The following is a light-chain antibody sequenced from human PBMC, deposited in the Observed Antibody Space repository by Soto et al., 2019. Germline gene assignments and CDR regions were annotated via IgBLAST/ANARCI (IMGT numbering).Light chain of an antibody. J-gene: IGKJ1*01. CDR3: QQYYTTPQT. CDR1: QRVLYSSDNKNY. CDR2: WAS. Sequence: DIVMTQSPDSLAVSLGERATINCKSSQRVLYSSDNKNYLAWYQQKPGHPPKLLIYWASTRASGVPDRFSGSGSGTDFTLTISSLQAEDVAVYYCQQYYTTPQTFGQGTKVEIK. V-gene: IGKV4-1*01.